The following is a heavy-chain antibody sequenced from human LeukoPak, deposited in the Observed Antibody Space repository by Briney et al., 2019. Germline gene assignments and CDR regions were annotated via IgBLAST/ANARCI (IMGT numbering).Heavy chain of an antibody. V-gene: IGHV3-21*01. CDR3: ARDWGNWDFDY. CDR2: ISSLSNYI. D-gene: IGHD1-1*01. J-gene: IGHJ4*02. CDR1: GLTFSSYS. Sequence: GGSLRLSCAASGLTFSSYSWNWVRQAPGKGLEWVSSISSLSNYIYYEDSVKGRFTISRDYAKNSLYLQMNSLRAEDTAVYYCARDWGNWDFDYWGQGTLVIVSS.